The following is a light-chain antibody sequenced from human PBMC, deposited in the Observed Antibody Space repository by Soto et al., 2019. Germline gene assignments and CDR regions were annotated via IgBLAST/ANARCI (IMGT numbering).Light chain of an antibody. J-gene: IGKJ4*01. Sequence: DIVMTQAPATLSVSPGERVTLACSASLTVSTNLAWYQQKPGQAPRLLIYYASTRSTGTPARFSGSGSGTELTLYINSLHTEDFAVSSCQRYNNWTLNFGGGNKVESK. CDR1: LTVSTN. CDR3: QRYNNWTLN. CDR2: YAS. V-gene: IGKV3-15*01.